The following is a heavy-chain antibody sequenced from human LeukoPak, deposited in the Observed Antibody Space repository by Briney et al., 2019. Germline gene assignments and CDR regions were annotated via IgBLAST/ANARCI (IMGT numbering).Heavy chain of an antibody. Sequence: GGSLRLSCAASRFTFSDHYMHWVRQAPGKGLEWVGRISNRPNSYTTEYAASVKGRFTISRDDSKNSLYLEMNSLRTEDTAVYYCVRGPSVLVGATLDYWGQGTLVTASS. J-gene: IGHJ4*02. CDR1: RFTFSDHY. V-gene: IGHV3-72*01. CDR3: VRGPSVLVGATLDY. CDR2: ISNRPNSYTT. D-gene: IGHD1-26*01.